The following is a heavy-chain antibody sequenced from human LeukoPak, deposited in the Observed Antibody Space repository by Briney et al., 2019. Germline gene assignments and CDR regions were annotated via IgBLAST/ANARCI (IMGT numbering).Heavy chain of an antibody. J-gene: IGHJ4*02. CDR3: ARGGYCSSTSCYLNDY. D-gene: IGHD2-2*01. CDR1: GFTFTNYW. CDR2: ISYDGSNK. V-gene: IGHV3-30-3*01. Sequence: GGSLRLSCAASGFTFTNYWMTWVRQAPGKGLEWVAVISYDGSNKYYADSVKGRFTISRDNSKNTLYLQMNSLRAEDTAVYYCARGGYCSSTSCYLNDYWGQGTLVTVSS.